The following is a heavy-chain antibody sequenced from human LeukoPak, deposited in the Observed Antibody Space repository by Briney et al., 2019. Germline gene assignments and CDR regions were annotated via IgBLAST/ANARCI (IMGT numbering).Heavy chain of an antibody. J-gene: IGHJ6*04. CDR2: ISSTGNAV. V-gene: IGHV3-48*03. CDR3: TKETPQMDV. D-gene: IGHD2-15*01. CDR1: GFTFSSYE. Sequence: GGSLRLSCAASGFTFSSYEMNWVRQAPGEGLEWVAYISSTGNAVHYAASVKGRFTISRDNAKNSLYLQMNRLRAEDTAVYYCTKETPQMDVWGKGTTVTVSS.